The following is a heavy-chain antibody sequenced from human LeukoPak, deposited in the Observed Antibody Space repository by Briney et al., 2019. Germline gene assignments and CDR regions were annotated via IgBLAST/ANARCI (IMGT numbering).Heavy chain of an antibody. J-gene: IGHJ4*02. CDR2: IYYSGST. D-gene: IGHD6-13*01. CDR1: GGSISSYY. CDR3: ARATPWDSSSWSYYYFDY. Sequence: PSETLSLTCTVSGGSISSYYWSWIRHPPGKGLEWIGYIYYSGSTNYNPSLKSRVTISVDTSKNQFSLKLSSVTAADTAVYYCARATPWDSSSWSYYYFDYWGQGTLVTVSS. V-gene: IGHV4-59*01.